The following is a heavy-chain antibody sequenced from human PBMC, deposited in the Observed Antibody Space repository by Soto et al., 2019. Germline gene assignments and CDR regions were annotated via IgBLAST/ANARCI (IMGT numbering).Heavy chain of an antibody. CDR2: SRDEAQGQST. Sequence: GGSLRLSCAGSGFTLRDHYIDWVRQDPGKGLEWVGRSRDEAQGQSTAYAASVKGRLTTSGDESKNSVYLQMNSLKTEDTALYDISRTKYSIYYSDYWCQGTLVIFSS. J-gene: IGHJ4*02. CDR3: SRTKYSIYYSDY. D-gene: IGHD5-12*01. V-gene: IGHV3-72*01. CDR1: GFTLRDHY.